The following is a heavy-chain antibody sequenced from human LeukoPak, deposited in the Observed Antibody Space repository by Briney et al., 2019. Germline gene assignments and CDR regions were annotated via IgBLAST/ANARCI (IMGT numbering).Heavy chain of an antibody. Sequence: ASVKVSCKASGYTFTSYGSSWVRQAPGQGLEWMGWISAYNGNTNYAQKLQGRVTMTTDTSTSTAYMEPRSLRSDDTAVYYCARVHCSSTSCYELDYWGQGTLVTVSS. CDR3: ARVHCSSTSCYELDY. CDR1: GYTFTSYG. J-gene: IGHJ4*02. D-gene: IGHD2-2*01. V-gene: IGHV1-18*01. CDR2: ISAYNGNT.